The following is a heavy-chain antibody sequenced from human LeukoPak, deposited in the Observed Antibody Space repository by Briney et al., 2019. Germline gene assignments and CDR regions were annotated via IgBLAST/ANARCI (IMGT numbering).Heavy chain of an antibody. J-gene: IGHJ6*03. D-gene: IGHD3/OR15-3a*01. V-gene: IGHV1-69*04. Sequence: GSSVKVSCKASGGTFSSYAISWVRQAPGQGLEWMGRIIPILGIANYAQKFQGKVTITADKSTSTAYMELSSLRSEDTAVYYCASGTGTDYYYYYYMDVWGKGTTVTVSS. CDR2: IIPILGIA. CDR3: ASGTGTDYYYYYYMDV. CDR1: GGTFSSYA.